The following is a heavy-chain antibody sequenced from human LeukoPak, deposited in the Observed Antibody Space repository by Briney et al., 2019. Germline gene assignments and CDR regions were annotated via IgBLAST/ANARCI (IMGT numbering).Heavy chain of an antibody. CDR3: ARDGTPSAWFGELLKTVPLDY. J-gene: IGHJ4*02. V-gene: IGHV1-2*02. CDR1: GYTFTGYY. CDR2: INPNSGGT. Sequence: ASVKVSCKASGYTFTGYYMHWVRQAPGQGLEWMGWINPNSGGTNYAQKFQGRVTMTRDTSISTAYMELSRLRSDDTAVYYCARDGTPSAWFGELLKTVPLDYWGQGTLVTVSS. D-gene: IGHD3-10*01.